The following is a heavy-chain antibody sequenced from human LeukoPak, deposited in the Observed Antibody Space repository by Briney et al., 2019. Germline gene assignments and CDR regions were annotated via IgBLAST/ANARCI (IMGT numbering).Heavy chain of an antibody. J-gene: IGHJ5*02. CDR2: INPSGDST. CDR1: GYTFTSYY. D-gene: IGHD3-3*01. CDR3: ARGETYDFWSGYYDAPKWFDP. Sequence: GASVKVSCKASGYTFTSYYMHWVRQAPGQGLEWMGIINPSGDSTSYAQKFQGRVTMTRDMSTSTVYMELSSLRSEDTAVYYCARGETYDFWSGYYDAPKWFDPWGQGTLVTVSS. V-gene: IGHV1-46*01.